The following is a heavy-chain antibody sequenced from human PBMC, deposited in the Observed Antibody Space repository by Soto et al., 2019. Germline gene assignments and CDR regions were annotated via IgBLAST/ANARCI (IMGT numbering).Heavy chain of an antibody. D-gene: IGHD3-22*01. V-gene: IGHV4-31*03. CDR2: IYYSGST. Sequence: PSETLSLTCTVSGGSISSGGYYWSWIRQHPGKGLEWIGYIYYSGSTYYNPSLKSRVTISVDTSKNQFSLKLSSVTAADTAVYYCARDWLTMIVAEGPYGMDVWGQGTTVTVSS. J-gene: IGHJ6*02. CDR3: ARDWLTMIVAEGPYGMDV. CDR1: GGSISSGGYY.